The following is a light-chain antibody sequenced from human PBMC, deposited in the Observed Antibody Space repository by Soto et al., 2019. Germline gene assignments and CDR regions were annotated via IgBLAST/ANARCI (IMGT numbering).Light chain of an antibody. V-gene: IGKV3-15*01. J-gene: IGKJ1*01. CDR1: QNVNAN. Sequence: VMTQSPATLSVSPGERATLSCRASQNVNANLAWYQQKPGQAPRLLIHGASTRATGIPARFSGSGFGTEFSLTISSLQSEDFAVYYCQQYNTWLWTFGQGTKVEGK. CDR2: GAS. CDR3: QQYNTWLWT.